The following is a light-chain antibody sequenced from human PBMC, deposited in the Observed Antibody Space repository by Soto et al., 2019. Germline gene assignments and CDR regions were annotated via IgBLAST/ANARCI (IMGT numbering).Light chain of an antibody. CDR3: LQHNSYPQT. J-gene: IGKJ1*01. V-gene: IGKV1-17*01. CDR1: QGIRDA. Sequence: DIQMTQSPSSLSASVGDRVTITCRASQGIRDALGWYQQKPGKAPKRLIYAASSLQSGVPSRFSGSGSGPEVTLTISSLHPEDFATYYCLQHNSYPQTFGQGTKVDIK. CDR2: AAS.